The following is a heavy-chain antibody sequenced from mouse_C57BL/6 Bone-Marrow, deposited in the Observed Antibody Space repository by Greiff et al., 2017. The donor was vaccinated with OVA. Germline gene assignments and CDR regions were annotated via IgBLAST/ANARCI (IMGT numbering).Heavy chain of an antibody. J-gene: IGHJ2*01. V-gene: IGHV8-8*01. CDR1: GFSLSTFGMG. Sequence: QVTLKVSGPGILQPSQTLSLTCSFSGFSLSTFGMGVGWIRQPSGKGLEWLAHSWWDDDKYYNPALKSRLTISKDTSKNQVFLKIANVDTADTATYYCARMRGIRGSSYPSFDYWGQGTTLTVSS. CDR3: ARMRGIRGSSYPSFDY. D-gene: IGHD1-1*01. CDR2: SWWDDDK.